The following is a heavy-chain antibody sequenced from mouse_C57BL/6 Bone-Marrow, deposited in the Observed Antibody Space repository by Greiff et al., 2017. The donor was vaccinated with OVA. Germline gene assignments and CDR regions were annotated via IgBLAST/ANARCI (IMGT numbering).Heavy chain of an antibody. J-gene: IGHJ1*03. CDR3: ASRQTDYGSSHWYFEV. CDR2: IYPRSGNT. Sequence: VQLQQSGAELARPGASVKLSCKASGYTFTSYGISWVKQRTGQGLEWIGEIYPRSGNTYYNEKFKGKATLTADKSSSTAYMELRSLTSEDSAVYFCASRQTDYGSSHWYFEVWGTGTTVTVSS. V-gene: IGHV1-81*01. D-gene: IGHD1-1*01. CDR1: GYTFTSYG.